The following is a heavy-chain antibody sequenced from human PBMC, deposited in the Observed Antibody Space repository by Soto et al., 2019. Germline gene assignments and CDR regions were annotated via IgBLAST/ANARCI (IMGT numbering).Heavy chain of an antibody. D-gene: IGHD6-6*01. CDR3: SRSDCRSSFLYGFDP. J-gene: IGHJ5*02. Sequence: SETLSLTCTVSGGSISSSSYYWGWIRQPPGKGLEWIGSIYYSGSTYYNPSLKSRVTISVDTSKNQFSLKLSSVTAADTAVYYFSRSDCRSSFLYGFDPRGQGTLVTVSS. CDR1: GGSISSSSYY. CDR2: IYYSGST. V-gene: IGHV4-39*01.